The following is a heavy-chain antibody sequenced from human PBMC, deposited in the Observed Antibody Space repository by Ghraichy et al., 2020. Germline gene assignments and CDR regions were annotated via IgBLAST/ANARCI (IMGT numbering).Heavy chain of an antibody. CDR1: GYTFTSYG. D-gene: IGHD3-3*01. J-gene: IGHJ6*02. V-gene: IGHV1-18*04. Sequence: ASVKVSCKASGYTFTSYGISWVRQAPGQGLEWMGWISAYNGNTNYAQKLQGRVTMTTDTSTSTAYMELRSLRSDDTAVYYCARGKDYDFWSGYYQYYYYGMDVWGQGTTVTVSS. CDR3: ARGKDYDFWSGYYQYYYYGMDV. CDR2: ISAYNGNT.